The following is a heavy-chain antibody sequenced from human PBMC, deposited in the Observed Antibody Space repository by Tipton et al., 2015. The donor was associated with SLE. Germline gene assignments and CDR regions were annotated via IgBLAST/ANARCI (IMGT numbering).Heavy chain of an antibody. CDR2: IYYSGST. D-gene: IGHD7-27*01. V-gene: IGHV4-59*01. CDR3: ARVKNWGLVDS. CDR1: GGSIRSFY. J-gene: IGHJ4*02. Sequence: TLSLTCTVSGGSIRSFYWSWIRQPPGKALEWIGYIYYSGSTNYNPSLKSRVTISVDTSKNQFSLKLRSVTAADTAVYYCARVKNWGLVDSWGQGTLVTVSS.